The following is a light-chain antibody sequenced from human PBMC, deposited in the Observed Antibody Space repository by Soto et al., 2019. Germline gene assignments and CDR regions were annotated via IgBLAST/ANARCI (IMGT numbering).Light chain of an antibody. CDR3: CSYVGTITLV. CDR2: ETS. CDR1: TSDVGTYNL. V-gene: IGLV2-23*01. J-gene: IGLJ2*01. Sequence: QSVLTQPASVSGSPGQSITISCTGITSDVGTYNLVSWYQQHPGKAPKLIIYETSKRPSGVSNRFSGSKSGNTASLTIFGLQAEDEADYYCCSYVGTITLVFGGGTKLTVL.